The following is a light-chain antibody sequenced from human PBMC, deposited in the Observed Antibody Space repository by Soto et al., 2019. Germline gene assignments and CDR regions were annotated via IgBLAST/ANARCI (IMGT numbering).Light chain of an antibody. V-gene: IGLV2-11*01. J-gene: IGLJ1*01. Sequence: ALTQPRSVSGSPGQSVTISCTGTSSDVGGYEYVSWYQQHPGKAPKLMIYDVSKRPSGVPDRFSGSKSGNTASLTISGLQAEDEADYYCCSYAGSYTFVFGTGTKLTVL. CDR2: DVS. CDR3: CSYAGSYTFV. CDR1: SSDVGGYEY.